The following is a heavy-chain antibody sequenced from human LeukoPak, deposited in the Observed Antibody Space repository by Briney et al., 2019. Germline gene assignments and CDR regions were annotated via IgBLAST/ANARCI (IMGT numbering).Heavy chain of an antibody. V-gene: IGHV3-23*01. J-gene: IGHJ6*03. D-gene: IGHD2-2*01. CDR3: AKEGVCSSTSCYWYYYYYMDV. CDR1: GFTFSSYG. Sequence: GGSLRLSCAASGFTFSSYGMSWVRQAPGKGLEWVSAISGSGGSTYYADSVKGRFTISRDNSKNTLYLQMNSLRAEDTAVYYCAKEGVCSSTSCYWYYYYYMDVWGKGTTVTISS. CDR2: ISGSGGST.